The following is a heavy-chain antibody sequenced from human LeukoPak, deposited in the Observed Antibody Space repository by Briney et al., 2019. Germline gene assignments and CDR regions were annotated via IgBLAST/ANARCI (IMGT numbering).Heavy chain of an antibody. Sequence: GESLKISCKASGYSFTDYWIGWVRQMPGKGLEWMGIIYPGDSDTRYSPSFQGQVTISADKSISTAYLQWSSLKASDTAMYYCARWVGIAAAGTGYMDVWGKGTTVTISS. CDR1: GYSFTDYW. J-gene: IGHJ6*03. CDR2: IYPGDSDT. CDR3: ARWVGIAAAGTGYMDV. V-gene: IGHV5-51*01. D-gene: IGHD6-13*01.